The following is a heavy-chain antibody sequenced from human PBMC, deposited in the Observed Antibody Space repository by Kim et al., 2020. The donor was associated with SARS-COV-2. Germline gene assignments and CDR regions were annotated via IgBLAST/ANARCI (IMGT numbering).Heavy chain of an antibody. D-gene: IGHD2-2*01. Sequence: GGSLRLSCAASGFTFSSFGMYWVRQAPGKGLEWVAVIWFDGINNNYADSVKGRFTISRDNSMNILYLQMNSLRPEDTAIYYCVRDGPDGKPVDYWGQGTLVTVSS. CDR3: VRDGPDGKPVDY. J-gene: IGHJ4*02. CDR1: GFTFSSFG. CDR2: IWFDGINN. V-gene: IGHV3-33*07.